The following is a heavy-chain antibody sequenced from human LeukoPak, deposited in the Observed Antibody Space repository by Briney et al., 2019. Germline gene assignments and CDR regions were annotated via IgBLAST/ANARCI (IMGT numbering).Heavy chain of an antibody. D-gene: IGHD5-18*01. V-gene: IGHV4-34*01. CDR3: ARGQVDTTKIGDY. Sequence: SETLSLTCAVYGGSFSGYYCHWIRQPPGKGLEWIGEIDHSGSTSYNPSLKSRVTMSVDTSKNQFSLKLTSLTAADTAVYYCARGQVDTTKIGDYWGQGTLVTVSS. CDR1: GGSFSGYY. J-gene: IGHJ4*02. CDR2: IDHSGST.